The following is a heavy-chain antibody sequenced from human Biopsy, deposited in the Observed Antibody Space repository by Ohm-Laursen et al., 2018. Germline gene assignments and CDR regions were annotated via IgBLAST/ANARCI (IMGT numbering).Heavy chain of an antibody. D-gene: IGHD3-22*01. V-gene: IGHV4-34*01. CDR3: VRGVDYYDPYHYYALDV. CDR1: GESFNGYY. CDR2: INHSGRT. Sequence: PGTLSLTCAVYGESFNGYYWSWIRQTPGKGLEWIGEINHSGRTNYNPSLKRRVIISIDTSKNQFSLKVRSVTAADTAVYYCVRGVDYYDPYHYYALDVWGQGTTVTVSS. J-gene: IGHJ6*02.